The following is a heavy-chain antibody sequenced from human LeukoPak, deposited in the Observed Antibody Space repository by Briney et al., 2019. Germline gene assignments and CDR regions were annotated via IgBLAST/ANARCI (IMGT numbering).Heavy chain of an antibody. D-gene: IGHD1-26*01. CDR1: GFTFSSYA. V-gene: IGHV3-30*04. J-gene: IGHJ3*02. Sequence: GGSLRLSCAASGFTFSSYAMHWVRQAPGKGLEWVAVISYDGSNKYYADSVKGRFTISGDNSKNTLYLQMNSLRAEDTAVYYCARGGWELLMPHAFDIWGQGTMVTVSS. CDR3: ARGGWELLMPHAFDI. CDR2: ISYDGSNK.